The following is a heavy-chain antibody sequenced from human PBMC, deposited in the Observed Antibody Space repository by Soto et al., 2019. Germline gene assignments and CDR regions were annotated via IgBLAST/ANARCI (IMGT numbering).Heavy chain of an antibody. CDR3: GRDGALGDTAVVDS. J-gene: IGHJ4*02. CDR2: IWYDGSNK. Sequence: QVQLVESGGGVVQPGKSLRLPCAASGFSFSTYGMHWVGQAPGKGLEWVAVIWYDGSNKYHGDSLKGRFTISRDNSKNTLYLQINNLRAEDTAVYYCGRDGALGDTAVVDSWGQGTLVTVSS. CDR1: GFSFSTYG. D-gene: IGHD5-18*01. V-gene: IGHV3-33*01.